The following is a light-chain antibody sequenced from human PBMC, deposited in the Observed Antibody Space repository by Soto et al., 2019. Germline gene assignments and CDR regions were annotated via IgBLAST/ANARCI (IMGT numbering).Light chain of an antibody. CDR1: QSIGNY. Sequence: ETVMTQSPATLSVSPGERATLSCRASQSIGNYLAWFQQKPGQSPRLLIYGASTRATGVPVRFSGAGSGTEFTLTLSSLQSEDFAVYYCQKYNNWPPEYTFGQGTKLEIK. J-gene: IGKJ2*01. CDR3: QKYNNWPPEYT. V-gene: IGKV3-15*01. CDR2: GAS.